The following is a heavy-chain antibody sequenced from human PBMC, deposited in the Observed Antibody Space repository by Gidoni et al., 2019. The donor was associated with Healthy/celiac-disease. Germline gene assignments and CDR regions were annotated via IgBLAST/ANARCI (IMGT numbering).Heavy chain of an antibody. D-gene: IGHD6-6*01. CDR3: AAPSHLAARPRFYYYYMDV. Sequence: QLQLQESGPGLVKPSETLSLTCTVSGGSISSSSYYWGWIRQPPGKGLEWIGSIYYSGSTYYNPSLKSRVTISVDTSKNQFSLKLSSVTAADTAVYYCAAPSHLAARPRFYYYYMDVWGKGTTVTVSS. CDR2: IYYSGST. J-gene: IGHJ6*03. V-gene: IGHV4-39*01. CDR1: GGSISSSSYY.